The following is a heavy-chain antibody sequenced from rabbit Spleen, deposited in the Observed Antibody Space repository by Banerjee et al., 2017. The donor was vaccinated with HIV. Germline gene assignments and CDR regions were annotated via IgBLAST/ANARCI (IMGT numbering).Heavy chain of an antibody. CDR3: ARDTGSSFSSYGMDL. CDR1: GVSLNDKDV. Sequence: QEQLEESGGGLVKPEGSLTLTCKASGVSLNDKDVMCWVRQAPGKGLEWIACINMFTGKSVYATWAKGRFTISITSSTAVTLQMTSLTAADTATYFCARDTGSSFSSYGMDLWGQGTLVTVS. D-gene: IGHD8-1*01. J-gene: IGHJ6*01. CDR2: INMFTGKS. V-gene: IGHV1S45*01.